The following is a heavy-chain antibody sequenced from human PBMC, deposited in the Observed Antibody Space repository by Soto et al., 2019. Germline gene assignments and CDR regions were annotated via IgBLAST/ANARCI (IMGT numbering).Heavy chain of an antibody. CDR2: IYYSGST. CDR3: ARVFAGSSWTSLPYYYYGMDV. CDR1: GGSVSSGSYY. D-gene: IGHD6-13*01. J-gene: IGHJ6*02. Sequence: SETLSLSCTVSGGSVSSGSYYWSWIRQPPGKGLEWIGYIYYSGSTNYNPSLRSRVTISVDTSKNQFSLKLSSVTAADTAVYYCARVFAGSSWTSLPYYYYGMDVWGQGTTVTVSS. V-gene: IGHV4-61*01.